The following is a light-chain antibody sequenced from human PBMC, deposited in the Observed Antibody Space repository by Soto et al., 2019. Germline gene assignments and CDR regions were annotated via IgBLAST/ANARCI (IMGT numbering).Light chain of an antibody. Sequence: VLTQPASVSGSPGQSIAISCTGTSSDVGGYSFVSWYQQHPGKAPKVMIYDVSNRPSGVSDRFSGSKSGNTASLTISGLQAEDEADYYCSSYTSSSLYVFGTGTKVTVL. CDR3: SSYTSSSLYV. V-gene: IGLV2-14*01. CDR2: DVS. CDR1: SSDVGGYSF. J-gene: IGLJ1*01.